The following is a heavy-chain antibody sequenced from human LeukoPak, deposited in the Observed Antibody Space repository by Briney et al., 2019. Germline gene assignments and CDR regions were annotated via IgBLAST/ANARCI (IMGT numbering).Heavy chain of an antibody. Sequence: GGSLRLSCAASGFTFTNYWMSWVRQAPGKGLELVANIKQDRSEKYYVDSVKGRFTISRDNAKNSLYLQMNSLRAEDTAVYYCVGGDYWGQGTLVTVSS. J-gene: IGHJ4*02. V-gene: IGHV3-7*01. CDR1: GFTFTNYW. CDR2: IKQDRSEK. CDR3: VGGDY.